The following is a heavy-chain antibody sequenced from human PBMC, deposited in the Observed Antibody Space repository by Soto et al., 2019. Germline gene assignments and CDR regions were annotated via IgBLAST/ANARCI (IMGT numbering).Heavy chain of an antibody. Sequence: QLGGSLRLSCAASGFTFSSYGMHWVRQAPGKGLEWVAVISYDGSNKYYADSVKGRFTISRDNSKNTLYLQMNSLRAEDTAVYYCAKDKIAPPEYYFDYWGQGTLVTVSS. CDR3: AKDKIAPPEYYFDY. D-gene: IGHD6-13*01. CDR2: ISYDGSNK. J-gene: IGHJ4*02. V-gene: IGHV3-30*18. CDR1: GFTFSSYG.